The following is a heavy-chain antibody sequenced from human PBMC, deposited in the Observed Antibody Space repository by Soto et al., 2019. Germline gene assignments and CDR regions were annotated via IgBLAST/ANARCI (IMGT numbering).Heavy chain of an antibody. J-gene: IGHJ6*02. Sequence: PGRFLRVSWIGAWFTIGDLAISRIRQAPGKGLEWVGFIRSKAYGGTTEYDASVKGRFTISRDNSKSTLYLQMNSLRAEGTAVYYCGKGRSYYYYYGVDVWGQGTTVSVSS. CDR1: WFTIGDLA. V-gene: IGHV3-49*03. D-gene: IGHD1-26*01. CDR3: GKGRSYYYYYGVDV. CDR2: IRSKAYGGTT.